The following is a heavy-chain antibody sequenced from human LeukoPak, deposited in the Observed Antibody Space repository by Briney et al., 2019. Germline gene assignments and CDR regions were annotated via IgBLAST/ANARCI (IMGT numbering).Heavy chain of an antibody. D-gene: IGHD5-12*01. CDR1: GFTFSDYY. J-gene: IGHJ4*02. CDR3: AKDWMSTIINYFDY. Sequence: GGSLRLSCAVSGFTFSDYYMTWIRQAPGKGLEWISHISTSGTTIYYADSVKGRFTISRDNAKNSLYLQMNSLRAEDTAVYYCAKDWMSTIINYFDYWGQGTLVTVSS. CDR2: ISTSGTTI. V-gene: IGHV3-11*01.